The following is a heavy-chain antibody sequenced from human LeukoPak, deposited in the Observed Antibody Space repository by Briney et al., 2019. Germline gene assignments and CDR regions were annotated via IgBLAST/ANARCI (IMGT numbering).Heavy chain of an antibody. CDR2: IYSTGNT. Sequence: GGSLRLSSAPPRVRLSSNYVSWVRETPGEGLEWVSIIYSTGNTYYADSVKGRFTIARDNADDTLYLQMNAERVDDTGVYLCARVSPTRPSYFDFWGQGTLVTVSS. V-gene: IGHV3-53*01. D-gene: IGHD1-1*01. CDR1: RVRLSSNY. J-gene: IGHJ4*02. CDR3: ARVSPTRPSYFDF.